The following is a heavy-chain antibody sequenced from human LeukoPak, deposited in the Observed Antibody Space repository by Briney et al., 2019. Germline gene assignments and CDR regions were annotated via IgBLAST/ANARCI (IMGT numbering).Heavy chain of an antibody. D-gene: IGHD3-9*01. CDR3: ARGHYDVLAASYKWTPDY. CDR1: GFTFSRFA. V-gene: IGHV3-21*01. Sequence: PGGSLRLSCAASGFTFSRFAMNWVRQAPGKGLEWVSSITSGGDYIYYADSVKGRFTTSRDNAKNSLSLQLNSLRVEDTAVYYCARGHYDVLAASYKWTPDYWGQGTLVTVSS. CDR2: ITSGGDYI. J-gene: IGHJ4*02.